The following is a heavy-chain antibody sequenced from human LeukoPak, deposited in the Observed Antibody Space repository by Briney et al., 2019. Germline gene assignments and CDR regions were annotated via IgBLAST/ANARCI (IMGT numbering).Heavy chain of an antibody. Sequence: PGGSLRLSCTASGFTFGDYVMSWFRQAPGKGLEWVGFIRSKAYGGPTEYAASVRGRFTISRDDSKSIAYLQMNSLKTEDTAVYYCTREAGGRPRYSYGSYYYCMDVWGKGATVTVSS. D-gene: IGHD5-18*01. CDR3: TREAGGRPRYSYGSYYYCMDV. CDR2: IRSKAYGGPT. J-gene: IGHJ6*03. CDR1: GFTFGDYV. V-gene: IGHV3-49*03.